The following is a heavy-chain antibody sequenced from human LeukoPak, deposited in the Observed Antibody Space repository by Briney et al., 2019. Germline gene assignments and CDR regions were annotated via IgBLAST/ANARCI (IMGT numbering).Heavy chain of an antibody. CDR3: ARGHPTIAAITYYYYGMDV. J-gene: IGHJ6*02. CDR1: GGSFSGYY. V-gene: IGHV4-34*01. Sequence: SETLSLTCAVYGGSFSGYYWSWIRQPPGKGLEWIGEINHSGSTNYNPSLKSRVTISVDTSKNQFSLKLSSVTAADTAVYYCARGHPTIAAITYYYYGMDVWDQGTTVTVSS. D-gene: IGHD2-2*02. CDR2: INHSGST.